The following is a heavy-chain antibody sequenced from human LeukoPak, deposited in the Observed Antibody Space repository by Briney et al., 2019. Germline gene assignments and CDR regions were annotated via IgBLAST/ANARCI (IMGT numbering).Heavy chain of an antibody. J-gene: IGHJ4*02. V-gene: IGHV3-7*01. CDR3: ARLLGTVTKYDW. D-gene: IGHD2/OR15-2a*01. CDR2: INPDGSQK. Sequence: GGSLTLSCEASGFTFSRNWMSWVRQAPGKGLDWVASINPDGSQKYYVDSVRGRFTISRDNTKDSLYLQMKSLGAEYTAVYYCARLLGTVTKYDWWGQGTLVTVSS. CDR1: GFTFSRNW.